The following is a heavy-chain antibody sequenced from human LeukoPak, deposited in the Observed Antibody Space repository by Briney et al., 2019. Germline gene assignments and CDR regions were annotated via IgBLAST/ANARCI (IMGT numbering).Heavy chain of an antibody. Sequence: GESLKISRQTSGYIFTDYWIGWVRQMPGKGLEWMAIIYCDGSKTIYSPSFQTQVTISVDKPISTASLQWSSLKASDTAIYYCARLPTGTFDAFDVWGQGTVVTVSS. J-gene: IGHJ3*01. CDR2: IYCDGSKT. CDR3: ARLPTGTFDAFDV. D-gene: IGHD1-1*01. CDR1: GYIFTDYW. V-gene: IGHV5-51*01.